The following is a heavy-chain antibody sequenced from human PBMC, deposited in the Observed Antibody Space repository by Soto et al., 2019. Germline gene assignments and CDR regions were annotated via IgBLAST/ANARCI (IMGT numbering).Heavy chain of an antibody. CDR3: AKPDRRYFTPGWFDP. V-gene: IGHV3-23*01. D-gene: IGHD1-1*01. Sequence: GGSMRLSCAASGFTFSSYAMSWVRQDPGKGLEWVSAISGSGGSTYYADSVKGRFTISRDNSKNTLYLQMNSLRAEDTAVYYCAKPDRRYFTPGWFDPWGQGTLVTVSS. CDR1: GFTFSSYA. J-gene: IGHJ5*02. CDR2: ISGSGGST.